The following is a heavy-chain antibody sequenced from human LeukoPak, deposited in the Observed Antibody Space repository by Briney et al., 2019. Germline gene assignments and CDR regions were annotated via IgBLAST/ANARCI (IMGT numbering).Heavy chain of an antibody. CDR2: IYTSGST. Sequence: PSETLSLTCTVSGGSISSGSYYWSWIRQPAGKGLEWIGRIYTSGSTNYNPSLKSRVTISVDTSKNQFSLKLSSVTAADTAVYYCARGGIAAAGMSSNYFFDYWGQGTLVTVSS. V-gene: IGHV4-61*02. CDR1: GGSISSGSYY. J-gene: IGHJ4*02. D-gene: IGHD6-13*01. CDR3: ARGGIAAAGMSSNYFFDY.